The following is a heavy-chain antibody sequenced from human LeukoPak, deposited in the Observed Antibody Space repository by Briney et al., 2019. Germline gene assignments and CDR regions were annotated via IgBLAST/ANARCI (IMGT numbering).Heavy chain of an antibody. V-gene: IGHV3-30-3*01. CDR1: GFTFSSYA. J-gene: IGHJ4*02. D-gene: IGHD3-22*01. Sequence: PGGSLRLSCAASGFTFSSYALPWVRHAPGKGLELVAVISYDGSNKYYADSVKGRFTISRDNSKNTLYLQMNSLRAEDTAVYSCAREWEIVVVIDYWGQGTLVTVSS. CDR2: ISYDGSNK. CDR3: AREWEIVVVIDY.